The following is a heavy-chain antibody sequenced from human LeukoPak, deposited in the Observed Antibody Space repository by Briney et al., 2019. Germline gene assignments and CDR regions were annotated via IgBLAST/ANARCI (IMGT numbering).Heavy chain of an antibody. CDR1: GGSISSSSYY. J-gene: IGHJ5*02. CDR3: ARGHRSAPYYYGSGHNWFDP. D-gene: IGHD3-10*01. CDR2: IYYSGST. V-gene: IGHV4-39*07. Sequence: SETLSLTCTVSGGSISSSSYYWGWIRQPPGKGLEWIGSIYYSGSTYYNPSLKSRVTISVDTSKNQFSLKLSSVTAADTAVYYCARGHRSAPYYYGSGHNWFDPWGQGTLVTVSS.